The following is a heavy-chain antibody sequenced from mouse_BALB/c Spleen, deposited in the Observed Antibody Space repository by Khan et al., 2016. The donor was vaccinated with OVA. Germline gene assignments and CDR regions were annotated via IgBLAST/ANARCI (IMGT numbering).Heavy chain of an antibody. CDR2: VNPNTGGS. V-gene: IGHV1-26*01. CDR1: GYSFTLYY. D-gene: IGHD2-12*01. Sequence: VQLQQSGPDLVKPGASVKISCKASGYSFTLYYMTWVKQSHGKSLEWIGRVNPNTGGSDYNQEFKGKAILTVDKSSNTAYMELHRLTSEDSAVYYCARGNDVFDYWGQGTLVTVAA. CDR3: ARGNDVFDY. J-gene: IGHJ3*01.